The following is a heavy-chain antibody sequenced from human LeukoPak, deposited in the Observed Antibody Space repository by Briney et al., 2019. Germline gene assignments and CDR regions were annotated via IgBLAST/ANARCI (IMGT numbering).Heavy chain of an antibody. CDR3: ARDSSDYGDPQDAFDI. J-gene: IGHJ3*02. V-gene: IGHV1-69*04. Sequence: GVSVKVSCKASGGTFSSYTISWVRQAPGQGLEWMGRIIPILGIANYAQKFQGRVTITADKSTSTAYMELSSLRSEDTAVYYCARDSSDYGDPQDAFDIWGQGTMVTVSS. D-gene: IGHD4-17*01. CDR1: GGTFSSYT. CDR2: IIPILGIA.